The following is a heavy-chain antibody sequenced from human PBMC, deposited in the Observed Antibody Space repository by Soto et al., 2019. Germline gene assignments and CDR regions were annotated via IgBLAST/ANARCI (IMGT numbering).Heavy chain of an antibody. CDR2: ISSSSSTI. V-gene: IGHV3-48*02. Sequence: PGGSLRLSCAASGFTFSSYSMNWVRQAPGKGLEWVSYISSSSSTIYYADSVKGRFTISRDNAKNSLYLQMNSLRDEDTAVYYCARDETYSSSSVYYYYGMDVWGQGTTVTVSS. D-gene: IGHD6-6*01. J-gene: IGHJ6*02. CDR1: GFTFSSYS. CDR3: ARDETYSSSSVYYYYGMDV.